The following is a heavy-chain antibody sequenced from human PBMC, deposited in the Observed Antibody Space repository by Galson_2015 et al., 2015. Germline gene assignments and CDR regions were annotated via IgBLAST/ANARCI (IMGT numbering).Heavy chain of an antibody. D-gene: IGHD6-6*01. V-gene: IGHV4-59*01. CDR1: GGSISSYY. Sequence: TLSLTCTVSGGSISSYYWSWIRQPPGKGLEWIGYIYYSGSTNYNPSLKSRVTISVDTSKNQFSLKLSSVTAADTAVYYCARGSIAARNWFDPWGQGTLVTVSS. CDR3: ARGSIAARNWFDP. CDR2: IYYSGST. J-gene: IGHJ5*02.